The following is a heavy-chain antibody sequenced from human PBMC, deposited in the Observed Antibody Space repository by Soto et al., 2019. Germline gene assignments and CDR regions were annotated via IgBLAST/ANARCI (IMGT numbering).Heavy chain of an antibody. Sequence: GASVKVSCKASVYTFTSYGISWVRQAPGQGLEWMGWISAYNGNTNYAQKLQGRVTMTTDTSTSTAYMELRSLRSDDTAVYYCARIDFRSGSYYRYGMDVWGQGTTVTVSS. D-gene: IGHD1-26*01. CDR2: ISAYNGNT. CDR3: ARIDFRSGSYYRYGMDV. V-gene: IGHV1-18*01. CDR1: VYTFTSYG. J-gene: IGHJ6*02.